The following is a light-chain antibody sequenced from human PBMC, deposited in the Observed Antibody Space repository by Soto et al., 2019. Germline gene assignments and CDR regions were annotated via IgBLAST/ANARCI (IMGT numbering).Light chain of an antibody. CDR3: HQYGSSPPT. CDR2: GTT. Sequence: EIVLTQSPGTLSLSPGETATLSCRASQTVNSNYLAWYQHKPGQAPRLLIYGTTSRATGVPDRFSGGGSGTAFTLTISGLEPEDFALYNCHQYGSSPPTFGGGTKVEIK. CDR1: QTVNSNY. J-gene: IGKJ4*01. V-gene: IGKV3-20*01.